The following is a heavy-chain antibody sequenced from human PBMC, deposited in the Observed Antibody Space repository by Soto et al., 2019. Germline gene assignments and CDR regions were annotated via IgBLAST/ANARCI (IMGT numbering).Heavy chain of an antibody. J-gene: IGHJ5*02. V-gene: IGHV4-30-4*01. CDR1: GDSVSSGNHY. Sequence: QVQLQESGPRLVKPSETLSLTCSVSGDSVSSGNHYWSWVRQPPGKALEWSGYVQLNVHTYYNPFLRCRVIISVDTSKTRFSLRVTSVPAADSGVYYCAREVGGCFGDGCYRWFDPWGQGTLVPVSS. CDR3: AREVGGCFGDGCYRWFDP. CDR2: VQLNVHT. D-gene: IGHD2-15*01.